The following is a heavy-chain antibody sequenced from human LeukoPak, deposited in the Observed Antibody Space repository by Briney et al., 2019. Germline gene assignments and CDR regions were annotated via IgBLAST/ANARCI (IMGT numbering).Heavy chain of an antibody. J-gene: IGHJ3*02. CDR2: IIPIFGTA. CDR3: ARRGGGGYSYGYDAFDI. D-gene: IGHD5-18*01. Sequence: GSSVKVSCKASGGTFSSYAISWVRQAPGQGLEWMGRIIPIFGTANYAQKFQGRVTITTDESTSTAYMELSSLRSEDTAVYYCARRGGGGYSYGYDAFDIWGQGTMVTVSS. CDR1: GGTFSSYA. V-gene: IGHV1-69*05.